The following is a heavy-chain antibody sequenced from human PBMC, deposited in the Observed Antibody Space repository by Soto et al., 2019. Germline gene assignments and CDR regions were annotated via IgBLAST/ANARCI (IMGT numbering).Heavy chain of an antibody. Sequence: QVQLVQSGAEVKKPGSSVKVSCKASGGTFSIYAISWVRQAPGQGLEWMGGIIPIFGTANYAQKFQGRVTMTADEPTSTAYMELSSLRSEDTAMYYCATSPYSSSWYGDYWGQGTLVTVSS. V-gene: IGHV1-69*12. CDR1: GGTFSIYA. D-gene: IGHD6-13*01. CDR2: IIPIFGTA. CDR3: ATSPYSSSWYGDY. J-gene: IGHJ4*02.